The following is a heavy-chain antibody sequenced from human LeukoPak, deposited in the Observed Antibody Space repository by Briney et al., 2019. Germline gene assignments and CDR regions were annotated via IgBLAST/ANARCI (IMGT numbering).Heavy chain of an antibody. CDR3: TRESLPAVAGD. D-gene: IGHD6-19*01. CDR2: ISSSSYV. J-gene: IGHJ4*02. CDR1: GFTFSSYS. V-gene: IGHV3-21*04. Sequence: GGSLRLSCAASGFTFSSYSMNWVRQAPGKGLEWVSSISSSSYVYYADSVKGRFTISRDNAKNSLYLQMNSLRADDTAVYFCTRESLPAVAGDWGQGILVTVSS.